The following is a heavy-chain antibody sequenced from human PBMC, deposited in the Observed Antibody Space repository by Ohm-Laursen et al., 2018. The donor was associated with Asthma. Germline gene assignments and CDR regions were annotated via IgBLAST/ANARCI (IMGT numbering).Heavy chain of an antibody. V-gene: IGHV3-23*01. Sequence: SLRLSCSASGFTFSRYAISWVRQAPGKGLEWVSTISDSGGSTYYADSVKGRFTISRDNSKNTLYLQMNSLRAEGTAVYYCAKGGSSSWYEMDVWGQGTTVTVSS. J-gene: IGHJ6*02. CDR2: ISDSGGST. CDR1: GFTFSRYA. D-gene: IGHD6-13*01. CDR3: AKGGSSSWYEMDV.